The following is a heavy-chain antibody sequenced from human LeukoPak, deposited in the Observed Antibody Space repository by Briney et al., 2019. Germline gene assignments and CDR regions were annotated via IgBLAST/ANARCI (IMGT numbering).Heavy chain of an antibody. V-gene: IGHV4-34*01. Sequence: SETPSLTCAVYGGSFSGYYWSWIRQPPGKGLEWIGEINHSGSTNYNPSLKSRVTISVDTSKNQFSLKLSSVTAADTAVYYCARGRGYFDWLPLDYWGQGTLVTVSS. CDR3: ARGRGYFDWLPLDY. J-gene: IGHJ4*02. CDR1: GGSFSGYY. D-gene: IGHD3-9*01. CDR2: INHSGST.